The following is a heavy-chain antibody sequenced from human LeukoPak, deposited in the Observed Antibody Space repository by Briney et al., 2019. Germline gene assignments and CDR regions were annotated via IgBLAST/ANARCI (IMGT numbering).Heavy chain of an antibody. CDR2: IHAGGTT. Sequence: PGGSLRLSCAVSGFTVSSNYMNWVRQAPGKGLEWVSVIHAGGTTFYADSLKGRFTISRDNSKNTLYLQMNSLRADDTAVYYCAREVRGEYFDFWGQGTLVTVSS. J-gene: IGHJ4*02. CDR3: AREVRGEYFDF. CDR1: GFTVSSNY. V-gene: IGHV3-53*01. D-gene: IGHD3-16*01.